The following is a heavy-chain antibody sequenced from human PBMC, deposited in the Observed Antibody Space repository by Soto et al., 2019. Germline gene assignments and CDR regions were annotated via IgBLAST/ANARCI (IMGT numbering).Heavy chain of an antibody. Sequence: SETLSLTSAVSGVSIHNSHSFWGWIRQPPGKGLEFIGSIYYSGGANYNPSLKSRVTISLDTSKNQFSLTVNSVTAADTAIYYCGRVVEGATRHTDFDSWGQGTLVTVSS. V-gene: IGHV4-39*01. CDR3: GRVVEGATRHTDFDS. CDR1: GVSIHNSHSF. D-gene: IGHD2-15*01. CDR2: IYYSGGA. J-gene: IGHJ5*01.